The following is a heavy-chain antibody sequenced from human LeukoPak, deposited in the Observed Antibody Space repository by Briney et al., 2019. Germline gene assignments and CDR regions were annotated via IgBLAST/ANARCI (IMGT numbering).Heavy chain of an antibody. CDR3: ARAPRLR. V-gene: IGHV4-59*08. J-gene: IGHJ4*02. Sequence: SETLSLTCTVSGGSISTHYWSWIRQPPGKGLEWIGYIYYSGSTNYNPSLKSRVTISVDTSNNQFSLKLSSVTAADTAVYYCARAPRLRWGQGTLVTVSS. D-gene: IGHD5-12*01. CDR2: IYYSGST. CDR1: GGSISTHY.